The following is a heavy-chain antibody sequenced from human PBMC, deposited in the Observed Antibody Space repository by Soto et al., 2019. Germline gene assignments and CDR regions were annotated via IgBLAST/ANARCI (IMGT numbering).Heavy chain of an antibody. CDR1: GGSISTSSYY. J-gene: IGHJ4*02. Sequence: QLQLQESGPGLVKPSETLSLTCTVSGGSISTSSYYWGWIRQPPGKGLVWIGSIYYSGSTYYNPSLKSRVTISADTSKNQFSLKLSSVTAADTAVYYCARLIAAAGGNRAYWGQGTLVTVSS. D-gene: IGHD6-13*01. CDR3: ARLIAAAGGNRAY. V-gene: IGHV4-39*01. CDR2: IYYSGST.